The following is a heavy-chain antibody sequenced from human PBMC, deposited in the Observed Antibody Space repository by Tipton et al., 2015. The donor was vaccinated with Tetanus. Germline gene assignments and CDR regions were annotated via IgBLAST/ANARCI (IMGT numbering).Heavy chain of an antibody. CDR2: ISRSGDNT. J-gene: IGHJ4*02. CDR1: GFTFNIFG. Sequence: SLRLSCAATGFTFNIFGMSWVRQAPGKGLEWVSGISRSGDNTFYADSVKGRFTISRDNSKNTLHLQMNSLRAEDTAIYYCATKASPGLGNDYWGQGTLVTVSS. CDR3: ATKASPGLGNDY. D-gene: IGHD3/OR15-3a*01. V-gene: IGHV3-23*01.